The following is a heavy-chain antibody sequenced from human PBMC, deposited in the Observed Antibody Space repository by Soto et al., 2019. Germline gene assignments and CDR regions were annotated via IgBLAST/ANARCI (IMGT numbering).Heavy chain of an antibody. D-gene: IGHD6-6*01. Sequence: QVQLVQSGAEVKKPGASVKVSCKASGYTFSSYGISWVRQAPGKGLEWMGWISAYSGSTNYAQKLQGRVTITPDTSTSTAYMELRSLRSADTAVYYCPRSIAVVVDFHYWGQGALVSVS. CDR2: ISAYSGST. V-gene: IGHV1-18*01. CDR1: GYTFSSYG. CDR3: PRSIAVVVDFHY. J-gene: IGHJ4*02.